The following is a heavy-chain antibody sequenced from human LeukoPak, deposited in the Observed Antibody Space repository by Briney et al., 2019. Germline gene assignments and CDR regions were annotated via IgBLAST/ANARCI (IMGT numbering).Heavy chain of an antibody. CDR3: ASTLRQRYFFDY. J-gene: IGHJ4*02. CDR2: IYYSGST. Sequence: PSETLSLTCTVSGGSISSSSYYWGWIRQPPGKGLEWIGSIYYSGSTYYNPSLKSRVTISVDTSKNQLSLKLSSVTAADTAVYYCASTLRQRYFFDYWGQGTLVTVSS. V-gene: IGHV4-39*01. D-gene: IGHD4-17*01. CDR1: GGSISSSSYY.